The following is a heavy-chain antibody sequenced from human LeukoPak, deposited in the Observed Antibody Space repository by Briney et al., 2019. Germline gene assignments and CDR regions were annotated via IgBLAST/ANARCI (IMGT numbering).Heavy chain of an antibody. J-gene: IGHJ4*02. D-gene: IGHD1-26*01. CDR1: GFTFNYYA. CDR3: ARKSSISTSHPEDC. Sequence: TGGSLRLSCAASGFTFNYYAMTWVRQAPGKGLQWVSSITNLGVGSYYADSVKGRFTIYRDNSKNTLYLQMNSLRVEDTAVYYCARKSSISTSHPEDCWGQGTLVTVPS. CDR2: ITNLGVGS. V-gene: IGHV3-23*01.